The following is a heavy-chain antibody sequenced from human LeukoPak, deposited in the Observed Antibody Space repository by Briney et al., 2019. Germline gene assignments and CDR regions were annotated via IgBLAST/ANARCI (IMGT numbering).Heavy chain of an antibody. V-gene: IGHV1-18*01. CDR2: ISAYNGNT. D-gene: IGHD4-17*01. Sequence: ASVKVSCKASGYTFTSYGISWARQAPGQGLEWMGWISAYNGNTNYAQKLQGRVTMTTDTSTSTAYMELRSLRSDDTAVYYCARDLPTVTTWLSWYFDLWGRGTLVTVSS. J-gene: IGHJ2*01. CDR3: ARDLPTVTTWLSWYFDL. CDR1: GYTFTSYG.